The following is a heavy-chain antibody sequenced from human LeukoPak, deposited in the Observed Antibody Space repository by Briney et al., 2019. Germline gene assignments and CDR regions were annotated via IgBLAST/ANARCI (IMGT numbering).Heavy chain of an antibody. CDR3: ATVRIAAAGNPFDY. V-gene: IGHV1-24*01. D-gene: IGHD6-13*01. CDR2: FDPEDGET. J-gene: IGHJ4*02. Sequence: ASVKVSCKVSGYTLTELSMHWVRQAPGKGLEWMGGFDPEDGETIYAQKFQGRVTMTEDTSTDTAYMELSSLRSEDTAAYYCATVRIAAAGNPFDYWGQGTLVTVSS. CDR1: GYTLTELS.